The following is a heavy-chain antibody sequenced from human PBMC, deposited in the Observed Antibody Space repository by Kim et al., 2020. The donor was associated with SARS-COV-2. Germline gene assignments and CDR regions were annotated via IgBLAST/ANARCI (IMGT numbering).Heavy chain of an antibody. CDR2: INQSGDS. D-gene: IGHD3-10*01. CDR3: RRWFGDLLRDY. V-gene: IGHV4-34*01. Sequence: SETLSLTCAVYGGSFSEYYWSWIRQPPGKGLEWIGEINQSGDSNYNPSLKTRVTLSVDTSQNQFSLKLTSVTAADTAVYYCRRWFGDLLRDYWGQGTLVTVSS. J-gene: IGHJ4*02. CDR1: GGSFSEYY.